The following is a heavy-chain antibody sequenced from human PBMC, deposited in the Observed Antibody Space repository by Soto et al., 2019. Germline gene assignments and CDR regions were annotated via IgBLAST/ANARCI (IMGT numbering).Heavy chain of an antibody. CDR3: ARVMYYSESTAYRWFDP. D-gene: IGHD2-8*01. V-gene: IGHV3-7*04. Sequence: GGSLRLSCAASGFTFSNYWMTWVRQAPGKGLEWVANIKQDGSEESYVDSVKGRFTISRDNAKNSLFLQMNSLRAEDSAVYYCARVMYYSESTAYRWFDPWGQGTQVTVSS. CDR2: IKQDGSEE. J-gene: IGHJ5*02. CDR1: GFTFSNYW.